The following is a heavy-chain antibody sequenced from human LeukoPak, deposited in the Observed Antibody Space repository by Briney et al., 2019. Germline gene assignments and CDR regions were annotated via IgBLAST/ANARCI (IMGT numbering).Heavy chain of an antibody. D-gene: IGHD2-2*01. Sequence: ASVKVSCKASGYTFTSYDINWVRQATGQGLELMGWMNPNSGNTGYAQKFQGRVTMTRNTSISTAYMELSSLRSEDTAVYYCARGSIVVVPAAKGGWFDPWGQGTLVTVSS. CDR1: GYTFTSYD. V-gene: IGHV1-8*01. J-gene: IGHJ5*02. CDR3: ARGSIVVVPAAKGGWFDP. CDR2: MNPNSGNT.